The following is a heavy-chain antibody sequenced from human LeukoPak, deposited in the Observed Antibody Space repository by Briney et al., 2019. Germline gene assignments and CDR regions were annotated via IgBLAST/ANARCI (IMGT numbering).Heavy chain of an antibody. D-gene: IGHD2-2*01. V-gene: IGHV3-33*06. J-gene: IGHJ4*02. CDR2: IWYDGSNK. CDR3: AKVPAAATGGFDY. CDR1: GFTFSSYG. Sequence: GRSLRLSCAASGFTFSSYGMHWVRQAPGKGLEWVAVIWYDGSNKYYADSVKGRFTISRDNSKNTLYLQMNSLRAEDTAVYYCAKVPAAATGGFDYWGQGTLVTVSS.